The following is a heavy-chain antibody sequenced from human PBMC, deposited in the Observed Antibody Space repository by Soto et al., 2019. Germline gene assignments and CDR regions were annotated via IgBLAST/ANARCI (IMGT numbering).Heavy chain of an antibody. Sequence: GGSLRLSCAASGFIFSSYSMNWVRQAPGKGLEWVSYISSGSTIVYYADSVKGRFTISRDNAKNSLSLQMNSLRAEDTAVYYCARDPVTTSGDYWGQGTLVTVSS. CDR2: ISSGSTIV. CDR1: GFIFSSYS. D-gene: IGHD4-4*01. V-gene: IGHV3-48*01. CDR3: ARDPVTTSGDY. J-gene: IGHJ4*02.